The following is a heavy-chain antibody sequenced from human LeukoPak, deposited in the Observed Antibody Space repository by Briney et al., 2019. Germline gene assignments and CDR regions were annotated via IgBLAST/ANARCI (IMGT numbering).Heavy chain of an antibody. V-gene: IGHV4-38-2*01. CDR2: IYHSGST. CDR3: ARQESDFDY. Sequence: SETLSLTCAVSGYSISSGYYWGWIRQPPGKGLEWIGSIYHSGSTYYNPSLKSRVTISVDTSKNQFSLKLSSVTAADTAVYYCARQESDFDYWAREPWSPSPQ. J-gene: IGHJ4*02. CDR1: GYSISSGYY. D-gene: IGHD3-10*01.